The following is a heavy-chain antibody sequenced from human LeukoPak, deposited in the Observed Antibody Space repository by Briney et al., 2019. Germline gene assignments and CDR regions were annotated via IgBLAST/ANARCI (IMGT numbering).Heavy chain of an antibody. D-gene: IGHD3-9*01. V-gene: IGHV3-9*03. Sequence: GRSLRLSCAASGFTFDDYAMHWVRQAPGKGLEWVSGISWNSGSIGYADSVKGRFTISRDNAKNSLYPQMNSLRAEDMALYYCAKAMDDILTYPDYWGQGTLVTVSS. CDR3: AKAMDDILTYPDY. J-gene: IGHJ4*02. CDR2: ISWNSGSI. CDR1: GFTFDDYA.